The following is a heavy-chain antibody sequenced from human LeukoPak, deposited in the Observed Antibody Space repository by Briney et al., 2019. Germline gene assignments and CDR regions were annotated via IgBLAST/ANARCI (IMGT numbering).Heavy chain of an antibody. J-gene: IGHJ4*02. CDR2: ISAYNGNT. D-gene: IGHD2-2*01. CDR3: ASSSCSSTSCYPPEDY. CDR1: GGTFSSYA. Sequence: ASVKVFCKASGGTFSSYAIRWVRQAPGQGLEWMGWISAYNGNTNYAQKLQGRVTMTTDTSTSTAYMELRSLRSDDTAVYYCASSSCSSTSCYPPEDYWGQGTLVTVSS. V-gene: IGHV1-18*01.